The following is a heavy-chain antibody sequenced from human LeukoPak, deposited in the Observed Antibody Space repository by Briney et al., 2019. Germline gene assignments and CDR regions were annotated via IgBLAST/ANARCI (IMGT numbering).Heavy chain of an antibody. J-gene: IGHJ1*01. D-gene: IGHD3-22*01. CDR2: FDPEDGET. Sequence: ASVKVSCKVSGYTLTELSMHWVRQAPGKGLEWMGGFDPEDGETIYAQKFQGRVTMTEDTSTDTAYMELSSLRSEDTAVYYCATLTMIVVAFRHWGQGTLVTVSS. V-gene: IGHV1-24*01. CDR3: ATLTMIVVAFRH. CDR1: GYTLTELS.